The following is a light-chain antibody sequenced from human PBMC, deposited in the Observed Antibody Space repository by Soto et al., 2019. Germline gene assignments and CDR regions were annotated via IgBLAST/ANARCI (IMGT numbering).Light chain of an antibody. V-gene: IGKV1-5*03. Sequence: DIQMTQSPSTLSASVGDRVTITCRASQSISSWLAWYQQKPGKAPKLLIYKASSLESGVPSRFSGSGSGTEFTLTISSLQPDDFATYYCQQYNSYLLTFGGGTQVEIK. CDR3: QQYNSYLLT. J-gene: IGKJ4*01. CDR1: QSISSW. CDR2: KAS.